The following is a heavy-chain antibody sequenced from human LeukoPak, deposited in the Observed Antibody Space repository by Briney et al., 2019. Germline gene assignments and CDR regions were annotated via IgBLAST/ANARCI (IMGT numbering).Heavy chain of an antibody. V-gene: IGHV3-53*01. J-gene: IGHJ6*02. CDR3: ANYIQRPPGMDV. CDR1: GFTVSGNY. CDR2: IYSGGST. D-gene: IGHD3-10*02. Sequence: GGSLRLSCAASGFTVSGNYMSWVRQAPGKGLEWVSVIYSGGSTYYADSVKGRFTISRDNSKNTLYLQMNSLRAEDTALYFCANYIQRPPGMDVWGQGTMVTVSS.